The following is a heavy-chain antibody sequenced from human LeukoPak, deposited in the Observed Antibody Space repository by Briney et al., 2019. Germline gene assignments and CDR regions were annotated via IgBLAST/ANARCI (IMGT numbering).Heavy chain of an antibody. CDR3: ARVGVYYYYGMDV. V-gene: IGHV4-4*07. CDR1: GASISGYW. CDR2: MYTDGDT. Sequence: SETLSLTCDVSGASISGYWWSWIRQPAGKGLEWIGRMYTDGDTNYNPALKSRVTVSVDTSKNLFSLKLISVTAADTAVYYCARVGVYYYYGMDVWGQGTTVTVSS. J-gene: IGHJ6*02. D-gene: IGHD3-16*01.